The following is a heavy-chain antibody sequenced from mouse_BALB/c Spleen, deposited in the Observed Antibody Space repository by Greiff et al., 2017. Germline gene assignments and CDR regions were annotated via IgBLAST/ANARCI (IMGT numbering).Heavy chain of an antibody. J-gene: IGHJ4*01. V-gene: IGHV3-2*02. D-gene: IGHD2-4*01. CDR3: ARGGSYYDYDRNAMDY. Sequence: EVQLQESGPGLVKPSQSLSLTCTVTGYSITSDYAWNWIRQFPGNKLEWMGYISYSGSTSYNPSLKSRISITRDTSKNQFFLQLNSVTTEDTATYYCARGGSYYDYDRNAMDYWGQGTSVTVSS. CDR2: ISYSGST. CDR1: GYSITSDYA.